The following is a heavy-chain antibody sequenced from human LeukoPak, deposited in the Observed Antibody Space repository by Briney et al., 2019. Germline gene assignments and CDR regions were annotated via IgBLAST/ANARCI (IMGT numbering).Heavy chain of an antibody. CDR3: TRDGSRY. J-gene: IGHJ4*02. V-gene: IGHV3-49*04. D-gene: IGHD6-25*01. CDR2: IRSKAFGGTT. Sequence: PGGSLRLSCAASGFTLSSYEMNWVRQAPGKGLEWVGFIRSKAFGGTTEYAASVKGRFTISRDDSKSIAYLQMNSLKIEDTAVYYCTRDGSRYWGQGTLVTVSS. CDR1: GFTLSSYE.